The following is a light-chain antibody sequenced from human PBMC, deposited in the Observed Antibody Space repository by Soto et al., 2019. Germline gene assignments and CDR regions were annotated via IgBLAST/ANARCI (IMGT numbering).Light chain of an antibody. CDR3: CSVASSTV. CDR1: SRTLGSFNL. J-gene: IGLJ1*01. Sequence: QSALTQPASVSGSPGQSITISCTGTSRTLGSFNLVSWYQHHPDKAPKLILDEGFKRPSGVSNRFSGSNSANTASLTISGLQPEDEADYYCCSVASSTVFGTGTKLTVL. V-gene: IGLV2-23*01. CDR2: EGF.